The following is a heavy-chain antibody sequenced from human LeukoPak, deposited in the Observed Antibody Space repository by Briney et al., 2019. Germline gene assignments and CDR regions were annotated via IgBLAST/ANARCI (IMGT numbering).Heavy chain of an antibody. D-gene: IGHD2-2*01. CDR2: IYYSGST. CDR3: ARGAEYLNWFDP. CDR1: GGSISSSSYY. V-gene: IGHV4-39*01. J-gene: IGHJ5*02. Sequence: KSSETLSLTCTVSGGSISSSSYYWGWIRQPPGKGLEWIGSIYYSGSTYYNPSLKSRVTISVDTSKNQFSLKLSSVTAADTAVYYCARGAEYLNWFDPWGQGTLVTVSS.